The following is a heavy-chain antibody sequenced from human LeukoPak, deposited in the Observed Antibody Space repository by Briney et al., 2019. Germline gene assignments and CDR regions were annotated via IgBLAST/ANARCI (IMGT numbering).Heavy chain of an antibody. D-gene: IGHD3-9*01. CDR3: ARDSSRRPQKYDIATSFSTEN. CDR1: GYTFTDYY. V-gene: IGHV1-2*02. CDR2: INPKIGGT. Sequence: ASVKVSCKTSGYTFTDYYIHWVRQAPGQGLESMGWINPKIGGTNYAPRFQGRVSMTSGTSITTAYMQLRRVTSDDTAVYYCARDSSRRPQKYDIATSFSTENWGQGTLVAVSS. J-gene: IGHJ4*02.